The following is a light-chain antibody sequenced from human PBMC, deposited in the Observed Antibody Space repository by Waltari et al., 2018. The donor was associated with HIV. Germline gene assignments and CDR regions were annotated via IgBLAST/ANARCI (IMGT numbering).Light chain of an antibody. CDR2: AAS. Sequence: AIQMTQSPSSLSAYVGDRVIITCRARQGIRNDLVWYQQKPGKAPKVLIYAASTLQSGVPSRFSGSGSGTDFTLTISSLQPEDLAIYYCLQDYNSPPTFGQGTKLEIK. V-gene: IGKV1-6*01. CDR1: QGIRND. J-gene: IGKJ2*01. CDR3: LQDYNSPPT.